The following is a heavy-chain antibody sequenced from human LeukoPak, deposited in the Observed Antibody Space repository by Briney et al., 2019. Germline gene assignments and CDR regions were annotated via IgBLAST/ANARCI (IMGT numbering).Heavy chain of an antibody. CDR1: GDSISSFY. J-gene: IGHJ5*01. V-gene: IGHV4-59*08. Sequence: SVTLSLTCSVSGDSISSFYWNWIRQPPGRGLEWIGNIHYSGSSIYNPSLKSRVTISIDTSRKQFFLKLSSVTAADAAVYYCVLAPNSNWFDFWGQGTLVTVSS. CDR2: IHYSGSS. D-gene: IGHD2-15*01. CDR3: VLAPNSNWFDF.